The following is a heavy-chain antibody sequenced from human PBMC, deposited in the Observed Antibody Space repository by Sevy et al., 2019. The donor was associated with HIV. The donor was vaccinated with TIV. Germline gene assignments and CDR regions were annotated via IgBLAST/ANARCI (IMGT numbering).Heavy chain of an antibody. V-gene: IGHV3-30*04. CDR3: ARDGGYDSRGYDLSNY. Sequence: GGSLRLSCAASGFTFSTYAMHWVRQAPGKGLEWVAVISYDGSNTYYADSVKGRFTISRDSSKNTLYLQMNSLRAEDTAVYFCARDGGYDSRGYDLSNYWGQGTPVTVS. CDR2: ISYDGSNT. CDR1: GFTFSTYA. D-gene: IGHD3-22*01. J-gene: IGHJ4*02.